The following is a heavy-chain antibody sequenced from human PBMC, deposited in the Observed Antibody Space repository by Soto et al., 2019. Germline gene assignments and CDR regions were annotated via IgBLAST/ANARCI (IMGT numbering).Heavy chain of an antibody. CDR1: GGSISTTH. V-gene: IGHV4-39*01. J-gene: IGHJ4*02. Sequence: SETLSLTCAVSGGSISTTHWGWIRQPPGKDLEWIGAICYTGNTFYNPSLESRVSMSIDTSRKQFSLRLSSVIAADTAIYYCARMDNTGAYQSFDYWGQGTLVTVSS. CDR3: ARMDNTGAYQSFDY. CDR2: ICYTGNT. D-gene: IGHD7-27*01.